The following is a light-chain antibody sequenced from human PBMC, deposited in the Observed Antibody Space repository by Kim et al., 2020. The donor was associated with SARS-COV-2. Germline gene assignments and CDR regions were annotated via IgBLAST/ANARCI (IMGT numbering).Light chain of an antibody. V-gene: IGKV3-20*01. J-gene: IGKJ1*01. Sequence: LSPGDRATLSCRASQSVSRNSVAWYQQRLGQAPRLLIHGASSRATGIPLRFSGSGSGTDFTLTITRLEPEDFAVYYCQQYDNSWTFGQGTKVDIK. CDR2: GAS. CDR1: QSVSRNS. CDR3: QQYDNSWT.